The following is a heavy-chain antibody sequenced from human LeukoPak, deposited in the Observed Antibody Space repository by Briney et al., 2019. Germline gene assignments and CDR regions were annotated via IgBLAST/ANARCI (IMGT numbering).Heavy chain of an antibody. D-gene: IGHD3-10*01. CDR2: ISADNGDT. V-gene: IGHV1-18*03. CDR1: GYTFTNYG. J-gene: IGHJ3*02. Sequence: GASVKVSCEASGYTFTNYGISWVRQAPGQGLEWVGWISADNGDTSYAQKFQGRVTMTTDTSTSTAYMELRSLRSDEMAVYFCAREPDMVRGLYAFDIWGQGTMVTVSS. CDR3: AREPDMVRGLYAFDI.